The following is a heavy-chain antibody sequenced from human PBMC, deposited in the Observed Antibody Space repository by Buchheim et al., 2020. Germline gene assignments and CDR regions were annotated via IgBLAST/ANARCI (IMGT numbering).Heavy chain of an antibody. V-gene: IGHV4-39*01. CDR2: ISYNGFT. Sequence: QLQLQESGPGLVTPSETLSLTCTVSGAPLSSANFYWGWVRQSPGKGLEWIGTISYNGFTYYSPSLKSRVTISGDTSKNHFSLKLSSVTAADTAVYYCARHGYYDILYYDILTNSGFDPWGQGTL. CDR1: GAPLSSANFY. D-gene: IGHD3-9*01. CDR3: ARHGYYDILYYDILTNSGFDP. J-gene: IGHJ5*02.